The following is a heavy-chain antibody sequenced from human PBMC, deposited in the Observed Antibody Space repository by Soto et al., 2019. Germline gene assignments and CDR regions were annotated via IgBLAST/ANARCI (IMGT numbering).Heavy chain of an antibody. CDR2: INDRGSI. V-gene: IGHV4-34*01. J-gene: IGHJ2*01. CDR3: ARESHDILTGPPWVWYFDL. Sequence: QVQLQQWGAGPLRPLETLSLTCGVSGGSFGGYYWAWIRQSPGKGLEWIGEINDRGSINYNPSLKSRVSISVDTSKNHYSLKLRSVTAADTAVYYCARESHDILTGPPWVWYFDLWGRGTLVTVSS. CDR1: GGSFGGYY. D-gene: IGHD3-9*01.